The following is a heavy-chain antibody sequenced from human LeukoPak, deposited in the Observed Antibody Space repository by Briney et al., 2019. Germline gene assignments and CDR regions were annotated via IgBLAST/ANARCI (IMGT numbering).Heavy chain of an antibody. J-gene: IGHJ4*02. D-gene: IGHD3-22*01. CDR3: VKDLTYESSGSVFDY. CDR2: ISWDGTT. CDR1: GFTFEDDT. Sequence: GGSLRLSCAASGFTFEDDTMHWVRQAPGKTLEWVSLISWDGTTYYADSMKGRFTISRDNSKNSLYLQMDTLRSEDTAFYYCVKDLTYESSGSVFDYWGQGTLVTVSS. V-gene: IGHV3-43*01.